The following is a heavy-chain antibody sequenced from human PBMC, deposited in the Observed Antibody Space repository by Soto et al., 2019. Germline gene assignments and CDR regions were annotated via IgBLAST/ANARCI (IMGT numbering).Heavy chain of an antibody. J-gene: IGHJ4*02. CDR3: AREVVVSRGASYFGY. CDR2: IRQDGSEI. Sequence: GGSLRLSWVGSGFTFSRNWMTWVRPAPGKGLEWVANIRQDGSEINYVDSVKGRFTISRDNTKNSLYLQMNSLRAEDTAIYYCAREVVVSRGASYFGYWGPGTLVTVSS. CDR1: GFTFSRNW. V-gene: IGHV3-7*04. D-gene: IGHD2-2*01.